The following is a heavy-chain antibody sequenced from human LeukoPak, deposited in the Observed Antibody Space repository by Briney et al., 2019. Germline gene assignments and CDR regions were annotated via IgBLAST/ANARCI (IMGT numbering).Heavy chain of an antibody. Sequence: SETLSLTCAVYGGSFSGYYWSWIRQPPGKGLEWIGEINHSGSTNYNPSLKSRVTISVDTSKNQFSLKLSSVTAADTAVYYCARSSSASSSRVGEGWFDPWGQGTLVTVSS. CDR1: GGSFSGYY. CDR3: ARSSSASSSRVGEGWFDP. D-gene: IGHD2-2*01. V-gene: IGHV4-34*01. CDR2: INHSGST. J-gene: IGHJ5*02.